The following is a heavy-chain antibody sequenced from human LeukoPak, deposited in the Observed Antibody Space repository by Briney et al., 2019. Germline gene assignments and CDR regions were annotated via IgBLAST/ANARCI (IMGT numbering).Heavy chain of an antibody. CDR2: INVSGGST. V-gene: IGHV3-23*01. CDR1: GFIFSNFN. J-gene: IGHJ4*02. Sequence: GGSLRLSCAASGFIFSNFNMNWVRQAPGKGLEWVSSINVSGGSTYYADSVKGRFTISRDNSKNTLYLQMNSLRAEDTAIYYCAKVGGYLIYWGQGTLVTVSS. CDR3: AKVGGYLIY. D-gene: IGHD3-22*01.